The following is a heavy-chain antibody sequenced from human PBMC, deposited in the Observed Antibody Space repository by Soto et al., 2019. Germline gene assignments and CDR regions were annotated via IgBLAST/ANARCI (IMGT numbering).Heavy chain of an antibody. D-gene: IGHD6-13*01. CDR3: AGGARAAAGNYYMDV. CDR2: INPNSGGT. Sequence: QVQLVQSGAEVKKPGASVKVSCKAAGYTFTGYYMHWLLQAPGQGLEWMGWINPNSGGTNYAQKFPGWVTMTMVTSISTAYMALSRLRSDDTAVYYCAGGARAAAGNYYMDVWFKGTTVTVSS. V-gene: IGHV1-2*04. CDR1: GYTFTGYY. J-gene: IGHJ6*03.